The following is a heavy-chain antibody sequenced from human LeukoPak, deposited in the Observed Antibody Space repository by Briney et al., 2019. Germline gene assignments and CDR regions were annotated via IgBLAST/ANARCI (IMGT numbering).Heavy chain of an antibody. CDR2: ISYSGST. CDR3: VRSTYSSSGYSYYYYMDV. V-gene: IGHV4-59*01. J-gene: IGHJ6*03. Sequence: SETLSLTCTVSGGSISNYYWSWIRQPPGKGLEWIGCISYSGSTIYNPSLKSRVTISVDTSKNQFSLRLSSVTAADTAVYYCVRSTYSSSGYSYYYYMDVWGKGTTVTVSS. D-gene: IGHD6-19*01. CDR1: GGSISNYY.